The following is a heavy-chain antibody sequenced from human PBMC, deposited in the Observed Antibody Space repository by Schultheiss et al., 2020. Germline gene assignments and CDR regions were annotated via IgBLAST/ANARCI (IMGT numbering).Heavy chain of an antibody. CDR1: GFTFSSYA. J-gene: IGHJ6*02. CDR2: ISGSGGST. CDR3: ARCGYEYYYYYYGMDV. D-gene: IGHD5-12*01. Sequence: GGSLRLSCAASGFTFSSYAKSWVRQAPGKGLEWVSAISGSGGSTYYADSVKGRFTISRDNSKNTLYLQMNSLRAEDTAVYYCARCGYEYYYYYYGMDVWGQGTTVTVSS. V-gene: IGHV3-23*01.